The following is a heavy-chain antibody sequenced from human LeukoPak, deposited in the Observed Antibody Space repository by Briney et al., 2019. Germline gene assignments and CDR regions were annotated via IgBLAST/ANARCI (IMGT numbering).Heavy chain of an antibody. CDR2: INAGNGNT. CDR1: GYTFTSYA. D-gene: IGHD3/OR15-3a*01. Sequence: ASVKVSCKASGYTFTSYAMHWVRQAPGQRLEWMGWINAGNGNTKYSQKLQGRVTMTTDTSTSTAYMELRSLRSDDTAVYYCATGLGQQYYYYYGMDVWGKGTTVTVSS. V-gene: IGHV1-3*01. J-gene: IGHJ6*04. CDR3: ATGLGQQYYYYYGMDV.